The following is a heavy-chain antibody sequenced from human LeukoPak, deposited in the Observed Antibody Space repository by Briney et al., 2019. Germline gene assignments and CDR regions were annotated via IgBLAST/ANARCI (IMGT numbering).Heavy chain of an antibody. V-gene: IGHV1-2*02. CDR3: VRRGYSSSWYGEYFQH. CDR2: INPNSGGT. J-gene: IGHJ1*01. Sequence: ASVKVSCKASGYTFTGYYMHWVRQAPGQGLEWMGWINPNSGGTNCAQKFQGRVTMTRDTSISTAYMELSRLRSDDAAVYYCVRRGYSSSWYGEYFQHWGQGTLVTVSS. CDR1: GYTFTGYY. D-gene: IGHD6-13*01.